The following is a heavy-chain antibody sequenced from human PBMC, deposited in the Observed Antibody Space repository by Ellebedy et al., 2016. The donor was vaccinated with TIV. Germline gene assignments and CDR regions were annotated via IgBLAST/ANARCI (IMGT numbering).Heavy chain of an antibody. V-gene: IGHV3-23*01. CDR1: GFTFSSYA. D-gene: IGHD3-22*01. Sequence: GESLKISCAASGFTFSSYAMSWVRQAPGKGLEWVSGINSGGSRTYYADSVKGRFTISRDNSKNTLYLQMNSLRAEDPAVYYCAKGRGGGSDSSAPRYYFDYWGLGTLVTVSS. CDR2: INSGGSRT. J-gene: IGHJ4*02. CDR3: AKGRGGGSDSSAPRYYFDY.